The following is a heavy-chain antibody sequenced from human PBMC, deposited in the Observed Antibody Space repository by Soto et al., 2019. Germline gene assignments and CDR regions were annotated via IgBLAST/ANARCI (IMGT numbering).Heavy chain of an antibody. V-gene: IGHV2-5*02. CDR3: TDRRDYGGNSRVRNHIWAFDY. J-gene: IGHJ4*02. CDR2: IYWDDDK. Sequence: QITLKESGPTLVKPTQTLTLTCTFSGFSLSTSGVGVGWIRQPPGKALECLALIYWDDDKRYSPSLKSRLTITKETYKIQVVLTMTNMDPVDKSIYYCTDRRDYGGNSRVRNHIWAFDYWGQETLVTVSS. CDR1: GFSLSTSGVG. D-gene: IGHD4-17*01.